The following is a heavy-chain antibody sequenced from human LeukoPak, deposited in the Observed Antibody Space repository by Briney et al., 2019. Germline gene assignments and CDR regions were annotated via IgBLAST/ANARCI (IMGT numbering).Heavy chain of an antibody. CDR1: GFTFNTNA. Sequence: GGSLRLSCAASGFTFNTNATSWVRQAPGKGLEWVSAISGRTGGTYYADSVKGRFTISRDNSKSTLYLQMDSLRAEDTAVYYCAKCGNSGCHLIDYWGQGTLVTVSS. CDR2: ISGRTGGT. CDR3: AKCGNSGCHLIDY. D-gene: IGHD5-12*01. V-gene: IGHV3-23*01. J-gene: IGHJ4*02.